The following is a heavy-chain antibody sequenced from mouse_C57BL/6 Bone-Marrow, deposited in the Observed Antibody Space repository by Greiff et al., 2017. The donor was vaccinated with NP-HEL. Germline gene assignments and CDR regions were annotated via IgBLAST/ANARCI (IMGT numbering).Heavy chain of an antibody. V-gene: IGHV5-4*01. J-gene: IGHJ1*03. CDR1: GFTFSSYA. Sequence: DVQLQESGGGLVKPGGSLKLSCAASGFTFSSYAMSWVRQTPEKRLEWVATISDGGSYTYYPDNVKGRFTISRDNAKNNLYLQMSHLKSEDTAMYYCARDGGYSWYFDVWGTGTTVTVSS. D-gene: IGHD2-3*01. CDR2: ISDGGSYT. CDR3: ARDGGYSWYFDV.